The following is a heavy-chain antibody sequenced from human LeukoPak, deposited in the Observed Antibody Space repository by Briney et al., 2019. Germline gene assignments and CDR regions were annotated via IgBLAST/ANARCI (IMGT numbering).Heavy chain of an antibody. J-gene: IGHJ4*02. CDR3: ARDWAGSRSGSHYPPYFDY. CDR1: GYTFTSYG. D-gene: IGHD3-10*01. V-gene: IGHV1-18*01. Sequence: ASVKVSCKASGYTFTSYGISWVRQAPGQGLEWMGWISAYNGNTNYAQKLQGRVTMTTDTSTSTAYMELRSLRSDDTAVYYCARDWAGSRSGSHYPPYFDYWGQGTLVTVSS. CDR2: ISAYNGNT.